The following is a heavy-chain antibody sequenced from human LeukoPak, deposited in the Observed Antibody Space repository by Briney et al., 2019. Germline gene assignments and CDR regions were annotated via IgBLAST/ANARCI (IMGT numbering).Heavy chain of an antibody. Sequence: GGSLRLPCAASGFTFSGYDMSWVRQAPGKGLEWVSYTSSSSSTIYYADSVKSRFTISRDNAKNSLYLQMNSLRAEDTAVYYCARDLRTVTTIDVFDIWGQGTMVTVSS. CDR2: TSSSSSTI. D-gene: IGHD4-17*01. V-gene: IGHV3-48*04. J-gene: IGHJ3*02. CDR3: ARDLRTVTTIDVFDI. CDR1: GFTFSGYD.